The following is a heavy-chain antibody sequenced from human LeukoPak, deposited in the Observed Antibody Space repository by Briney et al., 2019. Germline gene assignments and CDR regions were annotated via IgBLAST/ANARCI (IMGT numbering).Heavy chain of an antibody. V-gene: IGHV3-23*01. Sequence: PGGSLRLSCAASGFTFSSYAMSWVRQALGKGLEWVSGISGSGGSTYYADSVKGRFTISRDNSKNTLYMQMNSLRDEDTAVYYCAKDLNLFDYWGQGTLVTVSS. J-gene: IGHJ4*02. CDR1: GFTFSSYA. CDR2: ISGSGGST. CDR3: AKDLNLFDY.